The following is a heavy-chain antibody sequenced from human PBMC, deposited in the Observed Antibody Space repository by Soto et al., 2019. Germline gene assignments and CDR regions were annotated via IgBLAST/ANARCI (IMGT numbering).Heavy chain of an antibody. V-gene: IGHV3-21*01. Sequence: GGSLRLSCAASGFTFSSYSMNWVRQAPGKGLEWVSSISSSSSYIYYADSVKGRFTISRDNAKNSLYLQMNSLRAEDTAVYYCARDVKYSGYDFGYWGQGTLVTVSS. CDR3: ARDVKYSGYDFGY. CDR2: ISSSSSYI. D-gene: IGHD5-12*01. CDR1: GFTFSSYS. J-gene: IGHJ4*02.